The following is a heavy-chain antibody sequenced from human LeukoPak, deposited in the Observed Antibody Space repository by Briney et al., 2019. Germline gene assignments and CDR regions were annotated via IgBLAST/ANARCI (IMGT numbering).Heavy chain of an antibody. D-gene: IGHD6-13*01. V-gene: IGHV3-23*01. CDR2: ISGSGGST. Sequence: PGGSLRLSCAASGFTFSSYAMSWVRQAPGKGLEWVSAISGSGGSTYYADSVRGRFTISRDNSKNTLYLQMNSLRAEDTAVYYCAKEGSSSWQPEYFQHWGQGTLVTVSS. J-gene: IGHJ1*01. CDR3: AKEGSSSWQPEYFQH. CDR1: GFTFSSYA.